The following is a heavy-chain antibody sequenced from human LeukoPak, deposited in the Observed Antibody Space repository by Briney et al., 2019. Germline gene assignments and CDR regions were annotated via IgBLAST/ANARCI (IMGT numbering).Heavy chain of an antibody. D-gene: IGHD5-12*01. Sequence: SVKVSCKASGGTFSSYAISLVRQAPGQGLEWMGGIIPIFGTTNYAHNFQGRVTITTDESTSTAYMELSSLRSEDTAVYYCASGVATNRPADASIDYWGQGTLVTVSS. CDR1: GGTFSSYA. CDR3: ASGVATNRPADASIDY. J-gene: IGHJ4*02. CDR2: IIPIFGTT. V-gene: IGHV1-69*05.